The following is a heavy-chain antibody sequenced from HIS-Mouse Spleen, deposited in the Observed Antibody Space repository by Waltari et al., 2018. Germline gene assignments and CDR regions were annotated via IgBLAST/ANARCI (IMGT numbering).Heavy chain of an antibody. CDR3: AREIPYSSSWYDWYFDL. CDR1: GGSISSSSYY. Sequence: QLQLQESGPGLVKPSETLSLTCTVSGGSISSSSYYWGWIRQPPGKGLEWIGGIYYSGDTSYNPSRKSRVTISVDTSKNQFSLKLSSVTAADTAVYYCAREIPYSSSWYDWYFDLWGRGTLVTVSS. J-gene: IGHJ2*01. V-gene: IGHV4-39*07. D-gene: IGHD6-13*01. CDR2: IYYSGDT.